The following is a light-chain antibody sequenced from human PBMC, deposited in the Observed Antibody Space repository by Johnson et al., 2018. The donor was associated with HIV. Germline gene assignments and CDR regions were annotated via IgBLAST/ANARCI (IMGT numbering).Light chain of an antibody. CDR1: SSNIGNNY. Sequence: QAVLTQPPSVSAAPGQKVTISCSGSSSNIGNNYVSWYQQLPGTAPKLLIYENNKRPSGIPDRFSGSKSGTSATLGITGLPTGDEADYYCGTWDSSLSAEVVGTGTKVTVL. CDR3: GTWDSSLSAEV. CDR2: ENN. V-gene: IGLV1-51*02. J-gene: IGLJ1*01.